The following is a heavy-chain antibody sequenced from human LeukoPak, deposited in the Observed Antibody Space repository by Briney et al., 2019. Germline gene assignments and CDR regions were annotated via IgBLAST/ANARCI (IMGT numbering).Heavy chain of an antibody. CDR1: GGSISSYY. Sequence: SETLSLTCTVSGGSISSYYWSWIRQPPGKGLEWIGYIYYSGSTNYNPSLKSRVTISVDTSKNQFSLKLSSVTAADTAVYYCARDLGIAVAGNYYYYGMDVWGEGTTVTVSS. CDR2: IYYSGST. D-gene: IGHD6-19*01. V-gene: IGHV4-59*01. CDR3: ARDLGIAVAGNYYYYGMDV. J-gene: IGHJ6*04.